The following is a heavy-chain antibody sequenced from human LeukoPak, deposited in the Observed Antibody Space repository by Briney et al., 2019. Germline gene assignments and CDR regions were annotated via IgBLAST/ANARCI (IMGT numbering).Heavy chain of an antibody. J-gene: IGHJ5*02. V-gene: IGHV3-30*02. CDR2: IRYDGSNK. D-gene: IGHD2-15*01. Sequence: GGSLRLSCAASGFTFSSYGMHWVRQAPGKGLEWVAFIRYDGSNKYYADSVKGRFTISRDNSKNTLYLQMNSLRAEDTAVYYCAKPVVVAAKGLLNWFGPWGQGTLVTVSS. CDR3: AKPVVVAAKGLLNWFGP. CDR1: GFTFSSYG.